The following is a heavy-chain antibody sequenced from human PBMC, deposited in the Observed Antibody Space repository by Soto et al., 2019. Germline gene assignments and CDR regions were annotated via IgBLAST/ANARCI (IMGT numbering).Heavy chain of an antibody. Sequence: PGGSLRLSCAASGFTFSDYYMSWIRQAPGKGLEWVSYISSSSSYTNYADSVKGRFTISRDNAKNSLYLQMNSLRAEDTAVYYCAKDRHYPRDYFHSWGQGTLVTVPS. CDR2: ISSSSSYT. J-gene: IGHJ4*02. CDR1: GFTFSDYY. CDR3: AKDRHYPRDYFHS. D-gene: IGHD3-10*01. V-gene: IGHV3-11*06.